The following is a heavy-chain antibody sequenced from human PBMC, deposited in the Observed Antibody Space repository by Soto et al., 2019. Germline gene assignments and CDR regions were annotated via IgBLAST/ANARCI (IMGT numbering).Heavy chain of an antibody. CDR3: ARVNDFWTGYYSTNWFDP. Sequence: PSETLSLTCTVSGGSISSYYWTWIRQPPGKGLEWIGYIYYSGSTNHNPSLKSRVTTSVDTSKNQFSLKLSSVTAADTAVYYCARVNDFWTGYYSTNWFDPWGQGTLVTVSS. J-gene: IGHJ5*02. V-gene: IGHV4-59*01. CDR1: GGSISSYY. CDR2: IYYSGST. D-gene: IGHD3-3*01.